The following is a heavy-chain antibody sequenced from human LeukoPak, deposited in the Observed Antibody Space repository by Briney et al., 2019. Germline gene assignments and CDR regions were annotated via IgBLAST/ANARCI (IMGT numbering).Heavy chain of an antibody. J-gene: IGHJ4*02. CDR2: ILYSGST. CDR1: GGSISSHY. D-gene: IGHD3-22*01. Sequence: SETLSLTCTVPGGSISSHYWKWIRPPLGKRLEWMGYILYSGSTNYNPSLKSRITISIDASKNQFSLKLSSVTAADTAVYYCARGALSGRVVLTYDFDSWGQGTPVTVSS. V-gene: IGHV4-59*11. CDR3: ARGALSGRVVLTYDFDS.